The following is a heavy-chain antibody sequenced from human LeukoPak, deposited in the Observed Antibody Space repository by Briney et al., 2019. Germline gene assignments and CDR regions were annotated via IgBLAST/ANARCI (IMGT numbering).Heavy chain of an antibody. Sequence: SETLSLTCTVSGGSISSYYWSWIRQPAGKGLEWIGRIYTSGSTNYNPSLKSRVTMSVDTSKNQFSLKLSSVTAADTAVYYCARDRYYYDSSGYYYVPGAFDIWGQGTMVTVSS. CDR2: IYTSGST. CDR1: GGSISSYY. CDR3: ARDRYYYDSSGYYYVPGAFDI. D-gene: IGHD3-22*01. V-gene: IGHV4-4*07. J-gene: IGHJ3*02.